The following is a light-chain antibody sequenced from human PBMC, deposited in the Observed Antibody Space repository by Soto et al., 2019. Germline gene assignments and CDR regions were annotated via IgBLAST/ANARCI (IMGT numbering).Light chain of an antibody. J-gene: IGKJ1*01. CDR3: QQSYSTPWT. Sequence: DIQMTQSPSSLSASVGDRVTITCRASQSISSYLNWYQQKPGKAPNLLIYAASSLQSGVPSRFSGSGSGTDFTLTISSLQPEDFATDYCQQSYSTPWTFGQGTKVEIK. CDR1: QSISSY. V-gene: IGKV1-39*01. CDR2: AAS.